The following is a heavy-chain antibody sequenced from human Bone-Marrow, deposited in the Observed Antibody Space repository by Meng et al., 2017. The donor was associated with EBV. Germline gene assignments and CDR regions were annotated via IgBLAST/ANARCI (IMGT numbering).Heavy chain of an antibody. CDR2: INTNTGNP. CDR3: ARAYNLAYCGGDCFNWFDP. Sequence: QVPLVRAGTELKNPGASVKFSCQPSRYTFTSYAMNWVRQAPGQGLEWMGWINTNTGNPTYAQGFTGRFVFSLDTSVSTAYLQISSLKAEDTAVYYCARAYNLAYCGGDCFNWFDPWGQGTLVTVSS. J-gene: IGHJ5*02. V-gene: IGHV7-4-1*02. D-gene: IGHD2-21*02. CDR1: RYTFTSYA.